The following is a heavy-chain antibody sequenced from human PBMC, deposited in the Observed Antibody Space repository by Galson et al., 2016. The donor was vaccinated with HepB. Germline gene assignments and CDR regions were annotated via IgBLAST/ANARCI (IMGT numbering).Heavy chain of an antibody. CDR2: AFYSGIT. J-gene: IGHJ4*02. D-gene: IGHD5-24*01. Sequence: SETLSLTCTVSGVSISXXYWXXFRXXXEKXXXWIXXAFYSGITNYNPSLKSRFTISIDTSKNQFSLKLSSVTAAEPAVDYCARGEGYNLYWGQGTLVTVSS. CDR1: GVSISXXY. V-gene: IGHV4-59*08. CDR3: ARGEGYNLY.